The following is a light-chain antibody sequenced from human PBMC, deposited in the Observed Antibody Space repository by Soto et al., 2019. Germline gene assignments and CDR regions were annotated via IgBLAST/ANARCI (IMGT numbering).Light chain of an antibody. CDR2: NAS. CDR3: QQYKDWPPIT. V-gene: IGKV3-15*01. Sequence: IVMTQSPATLSVSPGERATLSCRASQSVSSRLAWYQQKPGQGPRLVIYNASTRATGITPRFSGSGSGTDFTLTISSQQSEDFAIYFCQQYKDWPPITFGGGTKVEIK. CDR1: QSVSSR. J-gene: IGKJ4*01.